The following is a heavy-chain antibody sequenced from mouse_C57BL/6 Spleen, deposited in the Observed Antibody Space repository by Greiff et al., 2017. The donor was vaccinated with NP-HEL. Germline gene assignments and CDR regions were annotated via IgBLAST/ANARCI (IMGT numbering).Heavy chain of an antibody. CDR1: GYTFTSYW. J-gene: IGHJ4*01. V-gene: IGHV1-7*01. CDR3: ARSNWDYAMDY. Sequence: VQLVESGAELAKPGASVKLSCKASGYTFTSYWMHWVKQRPGQGLEWIGYINPSSGYTKYNQKFKDKATLTADKSSSTAYMQLSSLTYKDSAVYYCARSNWDYAMDYWGQGTSVTVSS. D-gene: IGHD4-1*02. CDR2: INPSSGYT.